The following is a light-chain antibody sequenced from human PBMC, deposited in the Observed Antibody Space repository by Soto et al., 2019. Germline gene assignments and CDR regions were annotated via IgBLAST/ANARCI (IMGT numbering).Light chain of an antibody. CDR1: PSNIGSNY. Sequence: QSVLTQPPSASGIPGQTVTLSCSGSPSNIGSNYVYWYQQLPGTAPKLLIYSNNQRPSGVPDRFSGSKSGTSGSLAISGLRSADEADYYCAAWEDSVNLWLFGGGTKVTVL. V-gene: IGLV1-47*02. CDR2: SNN. J-gene: IGLJ3*02. CDR3: AAWEDSVNLWL.